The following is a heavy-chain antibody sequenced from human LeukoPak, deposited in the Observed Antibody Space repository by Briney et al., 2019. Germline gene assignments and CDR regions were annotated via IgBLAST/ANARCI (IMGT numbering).Heavy chain of an antibody. V-gene: IGHV1-46*01. CDR1: GYTFTSYY. CDR2: INPSGGYT. J-gene: IGHJ6*04. CDR3: ARETIFGVAYMDV. D-gene: IGHD3-3*01. Sequence: ASVKVSCKASGYTFTSYYMHWVRQAPGQGLEWMGIINPSGGYTNYVQKFQGRVTLTRDTSTSTVYMELSSLRSEDTAVYYCARETIFGVAYMDVWGKGTTVTVSS.